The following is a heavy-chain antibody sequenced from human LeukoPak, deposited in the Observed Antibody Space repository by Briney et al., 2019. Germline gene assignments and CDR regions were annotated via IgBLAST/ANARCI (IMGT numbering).Heavy chain of an antibody. Sequence: GGSLRRSCAASGFTFNNYGMHWVRQAPGKGLKWVAVISYDGRNKHYPDSVKGRFTISRDNTKNTLYLQMNSLRAEDTAVYYCARGVPVLLDYWGQGNLVTVSS. CDR3: ARGVPVLLDY. D-gene: IGHD2-8*02. V-gene: IGHV3-30*03. CDR1: GFTFNNYG. J-gene: IGHJ4*02. CDR2: ISYDGRNK.